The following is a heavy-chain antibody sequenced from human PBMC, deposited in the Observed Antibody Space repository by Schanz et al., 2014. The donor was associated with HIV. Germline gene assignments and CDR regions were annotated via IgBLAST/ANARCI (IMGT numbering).Heavy chain of an antibody. CDR1: GFTFNNYG. V-gene: IGHV3-30*18. CDR3: AKDRNYYDNRYIGKGNYYYYYGMDV. CDR2: ISYDGTKK. D-gene: IGHD3-22*01. J-gene: IGHJ6*02. Sequence: QVQLAESGGGVVQPGRSLRLSCVASGFTFNNYGMHWVRQAPGKGLEWVAVISYDGTKKNYADSMKGRFSISRDNAKNTLYLQMNSLRAEDTAVYYCAKDRNYYDNRYIGKGNYYYYYGMDVWGQGTTVTVSS.